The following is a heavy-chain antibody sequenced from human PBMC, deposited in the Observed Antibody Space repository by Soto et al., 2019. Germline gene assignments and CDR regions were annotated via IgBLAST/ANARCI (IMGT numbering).Heavy chain of an antibody. CDR2: AYPHAATT. CDR3: ARERDRAYWFDP. CDR1: GYIFTSYY. Sequence: QAQVVQSGAEARAPGASVKVSCKASGYIFTSYYIHWVRQAPGQGLEYLGVAYPHAATTYDAQKFQGRITVTMDRSTSTADMELTSLTPEDTAVYYGARERDRAYWFDPWGQGTLVTVSS. V-gene: IGHV1-46*03. J-gene: IGHJ5*02.